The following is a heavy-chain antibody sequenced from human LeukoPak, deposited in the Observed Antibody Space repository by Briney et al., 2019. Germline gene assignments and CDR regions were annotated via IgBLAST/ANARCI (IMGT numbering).Heavy chain of an antibody. CDR2: ISGSGGSA. D-gene: IGHD6-13*01. CDR1: GFTFSSYA. J-gene: IGHJ4*02. V-gene: IGHV3-23*01. Sequence: GGSLRLSCAASGFTFSSYAMSWVRQAPGKGLEWVSAISGSGGSAYYADSVKGRFTISRDNAKNSLYLQMNSLRAEDTAVYYCARYSSSWYAYWGQGTLVTVSS. CDR3: ARYSSSWYAY.